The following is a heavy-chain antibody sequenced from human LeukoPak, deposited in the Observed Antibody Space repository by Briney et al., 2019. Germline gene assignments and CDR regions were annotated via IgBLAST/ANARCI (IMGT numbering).Heavy chain of an antibody. CDR1: GFTFSSYA. J-gene: IGHJ5*02. Sequence: GGSLRLSCAASGFTFSSYAMHWVRQAPGKGLEWVAVISYDGSNKYYADSVKGRFTISRDNSKNTPYLQMNSLRAEDTAVYYCARDPLGVTQAWFDPWGQGTLVTVSS. CDR2: ISYDGSNK. D-gene: IGHD3-22*01. CDR3: ARDPLGVTQAWFDP. V-gene: IGHV3-30-3*01.